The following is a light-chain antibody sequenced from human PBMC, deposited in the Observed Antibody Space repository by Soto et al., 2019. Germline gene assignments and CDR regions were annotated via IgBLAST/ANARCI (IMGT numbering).Light chain of an antibody. Sequence: QPVLTQSSSASASLGSSVKLTCTLSSGHSSYIIAWHQQQPGKAPRYLMKLEGSGSYNKGSGVPDRFSGSSSGADRYLTISNLRFEDEADYYCETWESNTRVFGGGTQLTVL. V-gene: IGLV4-60*02. J-gene: IGLJ7*01. CDR1: SGHSSYI. CDR3: ETWESNTRV. CDR2: LEGSGSY.